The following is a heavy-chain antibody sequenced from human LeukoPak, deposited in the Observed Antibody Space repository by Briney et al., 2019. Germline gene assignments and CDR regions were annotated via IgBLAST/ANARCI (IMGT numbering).Heavy chain of an antibody. D-gene: IGHD3-3*01. CDR2: ISSSSSYI. V-gene: IGHV3-21*01. Sequence: GGSLRLSCAASEFTFSSYSMNWVRQAPGKGLEWVSSISSSSSYIYYADSVKGRFTISRDNAKNSLYLQMNSLRAEDTAVYYCARDLVRSGYYRNFDYWGQGTLVTVSS. J-gene: IGHJ4*02. CDR3: ARDLVRSGYYRNFDY. CDR1: EFTFSSYS.